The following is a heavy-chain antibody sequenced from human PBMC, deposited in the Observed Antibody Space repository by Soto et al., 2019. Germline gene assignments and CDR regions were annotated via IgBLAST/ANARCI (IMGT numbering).Heavy chain of an antibody. CDR2: INPTAGDT. Sequence: QVQLVQSGAEVKKAGASVKVSCTASGYTFTSYYMHWVRQAPGQGLEWMGVINPTAGDTTYAEKFQGRVTMTRETSTRTVYMDLSRLRSDDTAVYYCARMMGYLLGVDHYYDGMDVWGHGTTVTVAS. CDR1: GYTFTSYY. CDR3: ARMMGYLLGVDHYYDGMDV. D-gene: IGHD3-16*01. J-gene: IGHJ6*02. V-gene: IGHV1-46*01.